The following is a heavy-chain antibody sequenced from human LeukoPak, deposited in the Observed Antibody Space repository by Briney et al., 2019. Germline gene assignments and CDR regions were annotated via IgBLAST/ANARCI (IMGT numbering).Heavy chain of an antibody. J-gene: IGHJ4*02. CDR2: INVGKGNT. V-gene: IGHV1-3*03. CDR3: ARGSFEMETGDFDY. CDR1: GYTFISSA. Sequence: GASVKVSCKASGYTFISSAMHWVRQAPGERLEWMGWINVGKGNTKYSQMFQGRVSITRDTSASTVYMELSSLRSEDMAVYYCARGSFEMETGDFDYWGQGTLVTVSS. D-gene: IGHD5-24*01.